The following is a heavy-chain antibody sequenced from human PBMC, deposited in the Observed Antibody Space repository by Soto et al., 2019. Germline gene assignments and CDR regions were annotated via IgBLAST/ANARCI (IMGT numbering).Heavy chain of an antibody. CDR1: GGTFTSYA. V-gene: IGHV1-69*13. CDR3: ETQGLPNYYYYGMDV. D-gene: IGHD5-18*01. J-gene: IGHJ6*02. CDR2: IIPIFGTA. Sequence: SVKVSCKASGGTFTSYAISWVRQAPGQGLEWMGGIIPIFGTADYAQKFQGRVTITADESTSTAYMELSSLRSEDTAVYYCETQGLPNYYYYGMDVWGQGTTVTVSS.